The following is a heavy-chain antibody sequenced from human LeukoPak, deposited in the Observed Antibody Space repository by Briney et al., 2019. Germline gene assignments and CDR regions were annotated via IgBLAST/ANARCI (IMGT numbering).Heavy chain of an antibody. CDR2: ISWNSGSI. Sequence: GGSLRLSCAASGFTFDDYAMHWVRQAPGKGLEWVSGISWNSGSIGYADSVKGRFTISRDNAKNSLYLQMNSLRAEDMALYYCAKDTESAFDPWGQGTLVTVSS. J-gene: IGHJ5*02. V-gene: IGHV3-9*03. CDR1: GFTFDDYA. CDR3: AKDTESAFDP.